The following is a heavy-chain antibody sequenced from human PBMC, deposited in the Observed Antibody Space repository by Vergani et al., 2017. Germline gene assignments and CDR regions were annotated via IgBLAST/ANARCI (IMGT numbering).Heavy chain of an antibody. D-gene: IGHD6-6*01. J-gene: IGHJ5*02. Sequence: QVQLQQWGAGLLKPSETLSLTCAVYGGSFSGYYWSWIRQPPGKGLEWIGEINHSGSTNYNPSLKDRVTISVDTSKNQFSLKLSSVTAADTAVYYCVRFKGALAARRWCDPWGEGTLVTVSS. V-gene: IGHV4-34*01. CDR2: INHSGST. CDR1: GGSFSGYY. CDR3: VRFKGALAARRWCDP.